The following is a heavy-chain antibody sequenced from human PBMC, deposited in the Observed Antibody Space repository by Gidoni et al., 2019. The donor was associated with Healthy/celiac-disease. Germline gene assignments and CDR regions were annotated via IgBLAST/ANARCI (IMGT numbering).Heavy chain of an antibody. CDR2: ISGSGGST. J-gene: IGHJ6*02. V-gene: IGHV3-23*01. Sequence: EVQLLESAGGLVQPRGSFVLPCAAPAFPFIIYAMSWVRTAPGKGLEWVSAISGSGGSTYYADSVKGRFTISRDNSKNTLYLQMNSLRAEDTAVYYCAKDRGDIVVVVAATIYGMDVWGQGTTVTVSS. CDR1: AFPFIIYA. CDR3: AKDRGDIVVVVAATIYGMDV. D-gene: IGHD2-15*01.